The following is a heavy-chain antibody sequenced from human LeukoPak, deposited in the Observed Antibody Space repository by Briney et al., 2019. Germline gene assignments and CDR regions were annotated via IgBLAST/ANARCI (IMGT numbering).Heavy chain of an antibody. CDR3: ARDVNGDGYNSFDH. CDR1: GFTFSSYS. Sequence: GGSLRLSCAASGFTFSSYSMNWVRQAPGKGLEWVSVIWSGGSTNYADSVKGRFTTSSDSSKNTVYLQMNSLRAEDTAVYYCARDVNGDGYNSFDHWGLGILVTVSS. CDR2: IWSGGST. J-gene: IGHJ4*02. D-gene: IGHD5-24*01. V-gene: IGHV3-66*01.